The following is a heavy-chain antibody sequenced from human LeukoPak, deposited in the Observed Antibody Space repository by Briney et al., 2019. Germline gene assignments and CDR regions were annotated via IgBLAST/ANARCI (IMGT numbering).Heavy chain of an antibody. CDR3: AKDARGYYYYYYMDV. J-gene: IGHJ6*03. V-gene: IGHV3-21*01. Sequence: GGSLRLSCAASGFTFSSYSMNWVRQAPGKGLEWVSSISSSSSYIYYADSVKGRFTISRDNSKNTLYLQMNSLRAEDTAVYYCAKDARGYYYYYYMDVWGKGTTVTVSS. CDR2: ISSSSSYI. D-gene: IGHD3-10*01. CDR1: GFTFSSYS.